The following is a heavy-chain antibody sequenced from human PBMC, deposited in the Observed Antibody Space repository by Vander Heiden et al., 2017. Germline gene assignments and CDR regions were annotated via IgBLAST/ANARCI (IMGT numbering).Heavy chain of an antibody. Sequence: EVQLVESGGGLVPPGGSLRLSCAAPGFTFSCYEMNRAPQAPGKGLEWVSYISSSGSTIYYADSVKGRFTISRDNAKNSLYLQMNSLRAEDTAVYYCARDYGDYKLYYFDYWGQGTLVTVSS. V-gene: IGHV3-48*03. CDR1: GFTFSCYE. J-gene: IGHJ4*02. CDR3: ARDYGDYKLYYFDY. D-gene: IGHD4-17*01. CDR2: ISSSGSTI.